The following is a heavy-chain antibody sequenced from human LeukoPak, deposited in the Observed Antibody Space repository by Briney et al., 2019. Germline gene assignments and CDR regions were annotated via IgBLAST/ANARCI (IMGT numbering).Heavy chain of an antibody. V-gene: IGHV3-7*04. J-gene: IGHJ4*02. D-gene: IGHD3-10*01. CDR1: GFTFSGYW. CDR3: ARVRSKDY. CDR2: IKYDGSEK. Sequence: GGSLRLSCAGSGFTFSGYWMSWVRQAPGKGLEWVANIKYDGSEKYYVDSVKGRFTISRDNAKNSLYLQMNSLRVEDTAVYYCARVRSKDYWGQGTLVTVSS.